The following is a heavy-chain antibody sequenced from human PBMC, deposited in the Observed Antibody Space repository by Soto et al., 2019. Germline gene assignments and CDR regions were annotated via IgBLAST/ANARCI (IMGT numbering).Heavy chain of an antibody. D-gene: IGHD3-10*01. J-gene: IGHJ4*02. CDR3: ARDRSSASGSYYNPPLSH. CDR2: IWYDEKTK. CDR1: GFAFSSYG. Sequence: GGSLRLSCAASGFAFSSYGMHWVRQAPGKGLEWVAVIWYDEKTKYYADSVKGRFTISRDSSNNTLYLQMNSLRAEDTATYYCARDRSSASGSYYNPPLSHRGQGIPVTVSS. V-gene: IGHV3-33*01.